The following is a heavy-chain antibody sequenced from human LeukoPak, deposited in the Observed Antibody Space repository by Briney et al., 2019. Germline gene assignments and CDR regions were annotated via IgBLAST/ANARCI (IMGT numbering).Heavy chain of an antibody. Sequence: ASVKVSCKASGYTFTGYYMHWVQQAPGQGLEWMGWINPNSGGTNYAQKFQGRVTMTRDTSISTAYMELSRLGSDDTAVYYCARDPVWSIAAAEYYFDYWGQGTLVTVSS. D-gene: IGHD6-13*01. CDR3: ARDPVWSIAAAEYYFDY. CDR2: INPNSGGT. J-gene: IGHJ4*02. V-gene: IGHV1-2*02. CDR1: GYTFTGYY.